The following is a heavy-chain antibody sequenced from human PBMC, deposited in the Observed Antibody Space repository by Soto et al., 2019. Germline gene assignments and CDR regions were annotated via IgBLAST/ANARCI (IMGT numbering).Heavy chain of an antibody. Sequence: QVQLAESGGGVVQPGRSLRLSCAASGFTFSSFAKHWVRQAPGKGLEWVAVISYDGTNKYYADSVRGRFTISTDISXXTLYLEMNGLRAEDTAVYYCARGAYSNHYHYGLDVWGQGTTVTVSS. CDR3: ARGAYSNHYHYGLDV. J-gene: IGHJ6*02. D-gene: IGHD4-4*01. CDR2: ISYDGTNK. CDR1: GFTFSSFA. V-gene: IGHV3-30-3*01.